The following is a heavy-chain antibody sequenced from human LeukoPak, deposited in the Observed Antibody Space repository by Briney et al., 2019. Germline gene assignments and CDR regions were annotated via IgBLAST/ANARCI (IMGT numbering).Heavy chain of an antibody. D-gene: IGHD6-13*01. V-gene: IGHV1-18*01. Sequence: ASVKVSCKASGYTFITYGISWVRQAPGQGLEWMGWISAYNGNINCAQKLQGRVTMTTDTSTSTVYMELRSLRSDDTAVYYCARDPAGAGQGYFDNWGQGTLVTVSS. J-gene: IGHJ4*02. CDR3: ARDPAGAGQGYFDN. CDR1: GYTFITYG. CDR2: ISAYNGNI.